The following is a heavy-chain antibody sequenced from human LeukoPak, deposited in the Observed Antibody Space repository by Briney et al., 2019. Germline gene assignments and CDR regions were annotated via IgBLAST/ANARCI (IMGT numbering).Heavy chain of an antibody. V-gene: IGHV1-69*05. CDR3: ARDGIERWFDP. CDR1: GGTFISYA. J-gene: IGHJ5*02. Sequence: SVKVSCKASGGTFISYAISGVPQAPGQGLEWMGRIIPIFGTANYAQKFQGRVTITTDESTSTAYMELSSLRSEDTACSKCARDGIERWFDPWGQGTLITVSS. D-gene: IGHD1-14*01. CDR2: IIPIFGTA.